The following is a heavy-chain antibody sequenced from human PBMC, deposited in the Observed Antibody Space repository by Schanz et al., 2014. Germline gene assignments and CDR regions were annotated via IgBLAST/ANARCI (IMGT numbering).Heavy chain of an antibody. Sequence: DVQLLESGGGLVQPGGSLRLSCAASEFTFGDYAMTWVRQAPGKGLEWVSAINTGVNTYYADSVRGRFTMSRDNSKNTLFLRMNSLRAEDTAVYYCARDHTTESYYTAGPPIDYWGQGTLLTVSS. J-gene: IGHJ4*02. V-gene: IGHV3-23*01. CDR2: INTGVNT. D-gene: IGHD1-26*01. CDR3: ARDHTTESYYTAGPPIDY. CDR1: EFTFGDYA.